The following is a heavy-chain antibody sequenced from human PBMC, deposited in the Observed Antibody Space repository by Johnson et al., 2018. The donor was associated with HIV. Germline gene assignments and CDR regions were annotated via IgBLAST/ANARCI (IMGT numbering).Heavy chain of an antibody. CDR1: GFTFDDYG. CDR2: IYTADNR. Sequence: VQLVESGGGLVQPGGSLRLSCAASGFTFDDYGMSWVRQAPGKGLEWVSVIYTADNRNYADSVKGRFSISRENAKNTLYLQMGSLRIEDGAVYYCARTNWNDDAGGAIDIWGQGTTVTVSS. J-gene: IGHJ3*02. D-gene: IGHD1-1*01. V-gene: IGHV3-66*02. CDR3: ARTNWNDDAGGAIDI.